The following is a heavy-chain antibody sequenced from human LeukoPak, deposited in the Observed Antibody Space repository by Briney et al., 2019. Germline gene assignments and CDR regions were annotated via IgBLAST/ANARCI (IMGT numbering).Heavy chain of an antibody. CDR3: ARARVEMATITGPPDY. Sequence: GGSLRLSCAASGFTFSDYYMSWIRQAPGKGLEWVSYISSSGSTIYYADSVKGRFTISRDNAKNSLYLQMNSLRAEDTAVYYCARARVEMATITGPPDYWGREPWSPSPQ. CDR2: ISSSGSTI. CDR1: GFTFSDYY. V-gene: IGHV3-11*01. J-gene: IGHJ4*02. D-gene: IGHD5-12*01.